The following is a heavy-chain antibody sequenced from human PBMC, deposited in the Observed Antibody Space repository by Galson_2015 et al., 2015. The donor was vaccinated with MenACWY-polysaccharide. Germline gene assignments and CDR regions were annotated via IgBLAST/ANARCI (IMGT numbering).Heavy chain of an antibody. CDR3: ARGHYGLDV. CDR2: ISKSGDSI. V-gene: IGHV3-11*01. J-gene: IGHJ6*02. Sequence: LIISCAASGLRLGAWYMSWIRQAPGAGLEWLSYISKSGDSIHYADSVKGRFTISRDNARNSLYLQMNSLEAEDTAIYYCARGHYGLDVWGQGTTVTVSS. CDR1: GLRLGAWY.